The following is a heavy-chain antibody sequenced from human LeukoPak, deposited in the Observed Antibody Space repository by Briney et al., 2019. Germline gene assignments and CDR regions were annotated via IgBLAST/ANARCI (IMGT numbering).Heavy chain of an antibody. Sequence: SETLSLTCAVYGGSFSGYYWSWIRQPPGKGLEWIGYIYYSGSTNYNPSLKSRVTISVDTSKNQFSLKLSSVTAADTAVYYCARVGSDFYYYSMDVWGKGTTVTVSS. CDR3: ARVGSDFYYYSMDV. D-gene: IGHD2-15*01. V-gene: IGHV4-59*01. CDR1: GGSFSGYY. J-gene: IGHJ6*03. CDR2: IYYSGST.